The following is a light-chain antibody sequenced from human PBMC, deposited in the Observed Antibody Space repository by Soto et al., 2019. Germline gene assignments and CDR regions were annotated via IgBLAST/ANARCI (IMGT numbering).Light chain of an antibody. V-gene: IGKV1-6*01. Sequence: AIQMTQSPSSLSASVGDGVTITCRASQDITNDLDWYQKRPGKAPKLLIYAASSLQTGVPSRFSGSGSGTDFTLTISSLQPEDFATYFCLQTSNYPLTFGGGTRVEIK. CDR1: QDITND. CDR3: LQTSNYPLT. J-gene: IGKJ4*01. CDR2: AAS.